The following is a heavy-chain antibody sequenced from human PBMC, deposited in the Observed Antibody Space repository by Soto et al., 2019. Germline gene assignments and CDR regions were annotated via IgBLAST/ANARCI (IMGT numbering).Heavy chain of an antibody. V-gene: IGHV1-18*01. CDR1: GDTFTSYG. J-gene: IGHJ4*02. CDR3: ARDHSDIVVVPAANDY. D-gene: IGHD2-2*01. Sequence: ASVKLSCKASGDTFTSYGISCVRQAPGQGLEWMGWISAYNGNTNYAQKLQGRVTMTTDTSTSTAYMELRSLRSDDTAVYYCARDHSDIVVVPAANDYWGQGTLVTVSS. CDR2: ISAYNGNT.